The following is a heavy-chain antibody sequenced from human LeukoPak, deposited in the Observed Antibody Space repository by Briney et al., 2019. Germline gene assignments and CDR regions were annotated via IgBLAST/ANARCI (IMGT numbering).Heavy chain of an antibody. J-gene: IGHJ3*02. CDR3: ARDLGALNYAFDN. D-gene: IGHD1-7*01. CDR2: ISSSSSYI. V-gene: IGHV3-21*01. Sequence: PGGSLRLSCAASGFTFSSYSMNWVRQAPGKGLEWVSSISSSSSYIYYADSVKGRFTISRDNAKNSLYLQMNSLRAEDTAVYYCARDLGALNYAFDNWGQGTMVTVSS. CDR1: GFTFSSYS.